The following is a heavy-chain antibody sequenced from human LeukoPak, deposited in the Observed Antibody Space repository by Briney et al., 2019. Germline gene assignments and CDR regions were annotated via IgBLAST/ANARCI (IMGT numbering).Heavy chain of an antibody. CDR1: GFTFSSYA. CDR3: ARATSMGYFDC. V-gene: IGHV3-30-3*01. CDR2: ISYDGSNK. J-gene: IGHJ4*02. D-gene: IGHD3-16*01. Sequence: PGGSLRLSCAASGFTFSSYAMHWVRQAPGKGLEWVAVISYDGSNKYYADSVKGRFTISRDNSKNTLYLQMNSLRAEDTAVYYCARATSMGYFDCWGQGTLVTVSS.